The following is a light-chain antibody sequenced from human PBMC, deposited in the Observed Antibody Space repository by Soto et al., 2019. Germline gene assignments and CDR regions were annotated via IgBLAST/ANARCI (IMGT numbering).Light chain of an antibody. CDR2: AAS. J-gene: IGKJ5*01. V-gene: IGKV1-39*01. CDR1: QNIIKH. Sequence: DIQMTQSPSSLSASIGDRVTITCRASQNIIKHLNWYQQKPGKAPNLLIYAASTLQSGVPSRFTGSGSGTDFTLTISSLQPEDFATYYCQQSYSTPITFGQGTRLEIK. CDR3: QQSYSTPIT.